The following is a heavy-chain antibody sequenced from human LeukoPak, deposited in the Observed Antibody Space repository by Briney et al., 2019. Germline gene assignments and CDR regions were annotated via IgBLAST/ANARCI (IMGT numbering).Heavy chain of an antibody. CDR3: AKSGDYGDHKFN. CDR2: ISGSGGST. V-gene: IGHV3-23*01. J-gene: IGHJ4*02. D-gene: IGHD4-17*01. Sequence: GGSLRLSCAASGFTFSSYAMSWVRQAPGKGLEWVSAISGSGGSTYYADSVKGRFIISRDNSKNTLYLQMNSLRAEDTAVYYCAKSGDYGDHKFNWGQGTLVTVSS. CDR1: GFTFSSYA.